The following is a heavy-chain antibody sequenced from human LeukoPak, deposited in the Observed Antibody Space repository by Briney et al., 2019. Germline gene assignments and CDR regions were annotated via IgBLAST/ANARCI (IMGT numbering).Heavy chain of an antibody. J-gene: IGHJ4*02. Sequence: GRSLRLSCAASGFTFSSYGMHWVRPAPGKGLEWVAVIWYDGSNKYYADSVKGRFTISRDNSKNTLYLQMNSLRAEDTAVYYCASTLSGSSSYWGQGTLVTVSS. CDR3: ASTLSGSSSY. CDR1: GFTFSSYG. CDR2: IWYDGSNK. V-gene: IGHV3-33*01. D-gene: IGHD1-26*01.